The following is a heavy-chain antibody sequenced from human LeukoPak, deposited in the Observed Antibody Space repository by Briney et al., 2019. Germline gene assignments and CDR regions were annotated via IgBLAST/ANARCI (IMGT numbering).Heavy chain of an antibody. CDR3: ARNHGSSVYYYYGMDV. D-gene: IGHD6-6*01. CDR1: GGSISTYY. CDR2: IYFSGST. V-gene: IGHV4-59*01. Sequence: SETLSLTCTVSGGSISTYYWSWIRQPPGKGLEWIGYIYFSGSTNYNPSLKSRVTISVDTSKNQFSLKLSSVTAADTAVYYCARNHGSSVYYYYGMDVWGQGTTVTVFS. J-gene: IGHJ6*02.